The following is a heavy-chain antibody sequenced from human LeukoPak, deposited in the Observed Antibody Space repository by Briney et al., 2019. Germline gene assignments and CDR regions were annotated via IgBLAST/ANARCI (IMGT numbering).Heavy chain of an antibody. CDR1: GGPISSYY. CDR3: ARALGYCSGGSCYDNYYYMDV. V-gene: IGHV4-34*01. CDR2: INHSGST. Sequence: SETLSLTCSVSGGPISSYYWSWIRQPPGKGLEWIGEINHSGSTNYDPSLKSRVTISVDTSKNQFSLKLSSVTAADTAVYYCARALGYCSGGSCYDNYYYMDVWGKGTTVTVSS. J-gene: IGHJ6*03. D-gene: IGHD2-15*01.